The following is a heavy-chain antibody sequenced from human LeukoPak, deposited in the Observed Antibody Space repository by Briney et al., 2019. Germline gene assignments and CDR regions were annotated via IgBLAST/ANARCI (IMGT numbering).Heavy chain of an antibody. Sequence: PGGSLRLSCAASGFTFSSYSMNWVRQAPGKGLEWVSYISSSSSTIYYADSVKGRFTISRDNAKNSLYLQMNSLRAEDTAVYYCARSGLPVVFSHNWFDPWGQGTLVTVSS. J-gene: IGHJ5*02. CDR1: GFTFSSYS. D-gene: IGHD2-8*02. CDR2: ISSSSSTI. CDR3: ARSGLPVVFSHNWFDP. V-gene: IGHV3-48*01.